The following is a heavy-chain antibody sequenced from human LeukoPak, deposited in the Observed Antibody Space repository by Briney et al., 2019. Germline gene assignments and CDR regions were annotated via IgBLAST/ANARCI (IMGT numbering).Heavy chain of an antibody. CDR1: GGSLSSYY. D-gene: IGHD1-26*01. Sequence: SETLSLTHTDCGGSLSSYYWSWIRQPPGKGLEWLGNIYYSGRTNYNPSLKSRVTISIDTSKNQFSLKLTSVTAADTAIYYCSRESGAFCPFGYWGQGTLVIVPS. CDR2: IYYSGRT. CDR3: SRESGAFCPFGY. V-gene: IGHV4-59*12. J-gene: IGHJ4*02.